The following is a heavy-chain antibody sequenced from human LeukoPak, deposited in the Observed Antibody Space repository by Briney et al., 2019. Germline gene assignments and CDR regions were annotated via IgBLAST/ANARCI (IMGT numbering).Heavy chain of an antibody. J-gene: IGHJ4*02. V-gene: IGHV4-39*01. D-gene: IGHD6-13*01. Sequence: SETLPLTCTVSGGSTSSSSHYWGWIRQPPGKGLEWIGSIYYSGSTSYNPSLKSRVTISVDTSKNEFSLSLSSVAAADTAVYYCARNASIAAAGNGGRYFDYWGQGTLVTVSS. CDR2: IYYSGST. CDR1: GGSTSSSSHY. CDR3: ARNASIAAAGNGGRYFDY.